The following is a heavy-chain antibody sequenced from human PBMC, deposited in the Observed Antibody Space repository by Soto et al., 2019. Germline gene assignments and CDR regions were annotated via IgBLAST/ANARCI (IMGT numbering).Heavy chain of an antibody. J-gene: IGHJ3*01. CDR2: VHPSRGTA. Sequence: QAQLLQSGAEIKKPGASVKVPCRASGYTFITYFIYWVRQAPGQGLEWIGIVHPSRGTADYAQKFQGRVTLTTDMSTRTVYMDLSSLRSEDTAVYYCARPLSGNTVDLWGQGTTVIVSS. V-gene: IGHV1-46*01. CDR1: GYTFITYF. CDR3: ARPLSGNTVDL. D-gene: IGHD1-7*01.